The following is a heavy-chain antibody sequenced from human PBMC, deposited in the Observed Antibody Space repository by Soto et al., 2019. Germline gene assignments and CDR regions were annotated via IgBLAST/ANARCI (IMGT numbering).Heavy chain of an antibody. Sequence: SETLSHTYTVSGGYFGFYFGGWFRQTPGKGLEWIGEINHSGITKYNPSVKSRVTISRDTSQTHFSLTLTSVTAADTAVYYCSAWYSAALHDYWGQGTLVPGSS. J-gene: IGHJ4*02. V-gene: IGHV4-34*01. CDR2: INHSGIT. D-gene: IGHD1-26*01. CDR1: GGYFGFYF. CDR3: SAWYSAALHDY.